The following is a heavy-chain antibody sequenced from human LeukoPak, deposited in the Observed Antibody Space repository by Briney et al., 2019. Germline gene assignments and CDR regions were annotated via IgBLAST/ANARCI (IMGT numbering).Heavy chain of an antibody. CDR3: ARDKSRTYGSADAFDI. CDR2: IYYSGST. V-gene: IGHV4-59*12. Sequence: SETLSLTCTVSGGSISSFYWSWIRQFPGKGLEWIGYIYYSGSTNYNPSLKSRVTMSVDTSKNQFSLKLSSVTAADTAVYYCARDKSRTYGSADAFDIWGQGTMVTVSS. D-gene: IGHD3-10*01. CDR1: GGSISSFY. J-gene: IGHJ3*02.